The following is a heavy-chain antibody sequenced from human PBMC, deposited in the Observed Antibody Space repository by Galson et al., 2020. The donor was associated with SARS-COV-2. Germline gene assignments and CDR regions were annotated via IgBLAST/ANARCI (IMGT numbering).Heavy chain of an antibody. CDR1: GFTFSTYV. Sequence: GGSLRLSCVVSGFTFSTYVMHWVRQAPGKGPEWVAVISSDGSNSFYADSLKGRFTISRDNSKSTLYLQRNRLRAEDTAVYYCARGGDGGLAYYVDYWCQGTLVTVSS. D-gene: IGHD5-12*01. J-gene: IGHJ4*02. CDR2: ISSDGSNS. CDR3: ARGGDGGLAYYVDY. V-gene: IGHV3-30*04.